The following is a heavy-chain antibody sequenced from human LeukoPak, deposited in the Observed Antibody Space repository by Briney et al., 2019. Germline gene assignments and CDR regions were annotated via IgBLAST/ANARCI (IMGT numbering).Heavy chain of an antibody. CDR2: ISSSGSTI. V-gene: IGHV3-48*04. CDR1: GFTFSSYG. D-gene: IGHD3-10*02. Sequence: GGSLRLSCAASGFTFSSYGMHWVRQAPGKGLEWVSAISSSGSTIYYADSVKGRFTISRDNAKNSLYLQMNSRRAEDTAVYYCAELGITMIGGVWGKGTTVTVSS. CDR3: AELGITMIGGV. J-gene: IGHJ6*04.